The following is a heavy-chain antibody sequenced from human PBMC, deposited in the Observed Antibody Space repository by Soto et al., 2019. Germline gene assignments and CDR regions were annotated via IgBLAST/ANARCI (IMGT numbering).Heavy chain of an antibody. CDR3: ARGSYYSGWV. J-gene: IGHJ4*02. CDR1: GDSVSSTSAA. D-gene: IGHD6-19*01. Sequence: SQTLSLTCAISGDSVSSTSAAWSWIRQSPSRGLEWLGRTYYRSKWYSDYAVSVKSRITINPDTSRNQFSLQLNSVTPEDTAVYYCARGSYYSGWVWGQGTLVTVSS. CDR2: TYYRSKWYS. V-gene: IGHV6-1*01.